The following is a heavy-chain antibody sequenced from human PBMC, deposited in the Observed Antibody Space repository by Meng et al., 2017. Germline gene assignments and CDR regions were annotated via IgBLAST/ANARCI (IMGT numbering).Heavy chain of an antibody. CDR1: GGSISSSSYY. CDR3: ARDLFPDRRPYYFDY. D-gene: IGHD1-14*01. J-gene: IGHJ4*02. CDR2: IYYSGST. V-gene: IGHV4-39*07. Sequence: SETLSLTYTVSGGSISSSSYYWGWIRQPPGKGLEWIGSIYYSGSTYYNPSLKSRVTISVDTSKNQFSLKLSSVTAADTAMYYCARDLFPDRRPYYFDYWGQGTLVTVSS.